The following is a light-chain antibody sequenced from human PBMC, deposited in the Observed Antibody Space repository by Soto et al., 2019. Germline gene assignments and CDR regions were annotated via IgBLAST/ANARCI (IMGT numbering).Light chain of an antibody. V-gene: IGKV3-20*01. CDR1: QSVSSGY. Sequence: EIVLTQSPGTLSLSPGERATLSCRASQSVSSGYLAWYQQRPGQAPRLLIYGAVSRATGIPDRFSGSGSGTDFFLTITRLEPEDFAVYYCQQYGSSPRTFGQGTKVDIK. CDR3: QQYGSSPRT. J-gene: IGKJ1*01. CDR2: GAV.